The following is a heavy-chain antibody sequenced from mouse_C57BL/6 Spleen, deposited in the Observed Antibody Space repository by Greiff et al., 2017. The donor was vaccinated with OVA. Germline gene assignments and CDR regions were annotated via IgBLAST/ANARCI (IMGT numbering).Heavy chain of an antibody. CDR1: GYTFTDYY. CDR2: INPNNGGT. J-gene: IGHJ2*01. Sequence: EVQLQQSGPELVKPGASVKISCKASGYTFTDYYMNWVKQSHGKSLEWIGDINPNNGGTSYNQKFKGKATLTVDKSSSTAYMELRSLTSEDSAVDYCERAYYYGSSYFDYWGQGTTLTVSS. V-gene: IGHV1-26*01. D-gene: IGHD1-1*01. CDR3: ERAYYYGSSYFDY.